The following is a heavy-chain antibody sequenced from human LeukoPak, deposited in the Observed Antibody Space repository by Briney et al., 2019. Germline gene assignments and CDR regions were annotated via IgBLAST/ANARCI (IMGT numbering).Heavy chain of an antibody. D-gene: IGHD2-2*01. J-gene: IGHJ6*03. CDR1: GYTFTSYG. CDR3: ARDIVVVPAAPYYYYMDV. Sequence: EASVKVSCKASGYTFTSYGISWVRQAPGQGLEWMGWISAYNGNTNYAQKLQGRVTMTTDISTSTAYMELRSLRSDDTAVYYCARDIVVVPAAPYYYYMDVWGKGTTVTVSS. V-gene: IGHV1-18*01. CDR2: ISAYNGNT.